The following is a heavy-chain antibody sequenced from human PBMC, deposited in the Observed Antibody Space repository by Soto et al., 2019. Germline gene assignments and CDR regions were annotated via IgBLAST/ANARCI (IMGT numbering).Heavy chain of an antibody. CDR3: ARDSRAFNYMDV. Sequence: PSETLSLTCAVYGGSFSGYYWSWIRQPPGKGLEWIGEINHSGSTNYNPSLKSRVTISVDTSKNQFSLKLSSVTAADTAVYYCARDSRAFNYMDVWGKGTTVTVSS. CDR1: GGSFSGYY. J-gene: IGHJ6*03. V-gene: IGHV4-34*01. D-gene: IGHD1-26*01. CDR2: INHSGST.